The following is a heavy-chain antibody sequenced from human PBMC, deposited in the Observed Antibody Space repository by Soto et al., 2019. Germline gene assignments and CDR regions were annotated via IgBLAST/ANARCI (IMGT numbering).Heavy chain of an antibody. CDR3: ARTLRGRGVKYFDD. CDR1: GDSVSNNSVA. J-gene: IGHJ4*02. Sequence: PSQTLSLTCAISGDSVSNNSVAWNWVRQSPSRGLEWLGRTYYRSKWHYDYAPSVRSRITINPDTSKNHFSLQLNSVSPEDAAGYYCARTLRGRGVKYFDDWGQETLVTVSS. CDR2: TYYRSKWHY. V-gene: IGHV6-1*01. D-gene: IGHD3-10*01.